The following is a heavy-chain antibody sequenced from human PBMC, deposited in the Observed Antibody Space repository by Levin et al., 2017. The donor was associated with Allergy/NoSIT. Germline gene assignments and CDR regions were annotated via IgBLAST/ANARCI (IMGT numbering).Heavy chain of an antibody. CDR1: GGSIESYY. CDR3: ARDNVAERGIVLYN. V-gene: IGHV4-4*07. CDR2: IYSNGNT. J-gene: IGHJ4*02. D-gene: IGHD2-15*01. Sequence: PGGSLRLSCAVSGGSIESYYWSWIRQPAGKGLEWIGRIYSNGNTNYSPSLKSRITMSVDTSKNQFSLKLNSGTAADTAVYYCARDNVAERGIVLYNWGQGILVTVSS.